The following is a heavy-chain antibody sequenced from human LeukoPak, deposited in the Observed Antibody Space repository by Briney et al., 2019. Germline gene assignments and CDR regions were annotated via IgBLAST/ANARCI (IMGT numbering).Heavy chain of an antibody. V-gene: IGHV4-34*01. CDR1: GGSFSGYY. D-gene: IGHD2-2*01. J-gene: IGHJ5*02. CDR2: INHSGST. CDR3: ARGRSQGVVVVPAAIGSAGWFDP. Sequence: SETLSLTCAVSGGSFSGYYWSWIRQPPGKGLEWIGEINHSGSTNYNPSLKSRVTISVDTSKNQFSLKLSSVTAADTAVYYCARGRSQGVVVVPAAIGSAGWFDPWGQGTLVTVSS.